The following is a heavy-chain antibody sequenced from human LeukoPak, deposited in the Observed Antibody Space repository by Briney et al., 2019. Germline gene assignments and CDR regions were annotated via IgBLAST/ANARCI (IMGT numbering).Heavy chain of an antibody. J-gene: IGHJ4*02. V-gene: IGHV4-59*01. CDR3: ARGVDIAAAQYGY. CDR1: GGSISSYY. CDR2: IYYSGTT. D-gene: IGHD6-13*01. Sequence: KTSETLSLTCTVSGGSISSYYWSWIRQPPGEGLEWIGYIYYSGTTNYNPSLKSRVTISVDTSKNQFSLKLSSVTAADTAVYYCARGVDIAAAQYGYWGQGTLVTVSS.